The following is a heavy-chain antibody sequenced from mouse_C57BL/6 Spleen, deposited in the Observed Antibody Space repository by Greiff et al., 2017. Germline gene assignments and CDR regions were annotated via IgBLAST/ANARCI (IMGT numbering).Heavy chain of an antibody. CDR2: IDPENGDT. CDR3: TTCSSSWFAY. J-gene: IGHJ3*01. CDR1: GFNIKDDY. D-gene: IGHD1-1*01. Sequence: EVQLQQSGAELVRPGASVKLSCTASGFNIKDDYMHWVKQRPEQGLEWIGWIDPENGDTEYASKFQGKATITADTSSNTAYLQLSSLTSEDTAVYYCTTCSSSWFAYWGQGTLVTVSA. V-gene: IGHV14-4*01.